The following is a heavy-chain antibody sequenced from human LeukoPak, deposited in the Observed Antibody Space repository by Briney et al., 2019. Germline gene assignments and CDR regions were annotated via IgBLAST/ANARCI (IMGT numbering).Heavy chain of an antibody. CDR3: ACELNSGSYSRRGFFDY. J-gene: IGHJ4*02. D-gene: IGHD1-26*01. V-gene: IGHV3-23*01. CDR1: GFTFSSYA. CDR2: ISGSGGST. Sequence: GGSLRLSCAASGFTFSSYAMSWVRQAPGKGLEWVSAISGSGGSTYYADSVKGRFTISRDNSKNTLYLQMNSLRAEDTAVYYCACELNSGSYSRRGFFDYWGQGTLVTASS.